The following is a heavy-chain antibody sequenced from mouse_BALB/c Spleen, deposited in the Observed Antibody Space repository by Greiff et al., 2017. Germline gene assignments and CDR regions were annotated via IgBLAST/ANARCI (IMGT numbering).Heavy chain of an antibody. CDR2: IDPANGNT. Sequence: VQLQQSGAELVKPGASVKLSCTASGFNIKDTYMHWVKQRPEQGLEWIGRIDPANGNTKYDPKFQGKATITADTSSNTAYLQLSSLTSEDTAVYYCASPRKGFYAMDYWGQGTSVTVSS. CDR1: GFNIKDTY. J-gene: IGHJ4*01. V-gene: IGHV14-3*02. CDR3: ASPRKGFYAMDY.